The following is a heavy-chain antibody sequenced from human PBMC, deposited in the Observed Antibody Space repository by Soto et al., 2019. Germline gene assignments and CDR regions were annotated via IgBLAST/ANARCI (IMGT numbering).Heavy chain of an antibody. CDR3: EVVITDETTVWFDP. Sequence: PGGSLRLSCAASGFTFSSYSMNWVRQAPGKGLEWVSSISSSSSYIYYADSVKGRFTISRDNAKNSLYLQMNSLRAEDTAVYYCEVVITDETTVWFDPWGQGTLVTVSS. V-gene: IGHV3-21*01. J-gene: IGHJ5*02. CDR1: GFTFSSYS. CDR2: ISSSSSYI. D-gene: IGHD3-22*01.